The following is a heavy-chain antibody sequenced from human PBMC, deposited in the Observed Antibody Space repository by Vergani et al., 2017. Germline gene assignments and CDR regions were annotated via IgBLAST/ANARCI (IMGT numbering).Heavy chain of an antibody. CDR3: STLSGEQPHYYYYYYMDV. D-gene: IGHD7-27*01. V-gene: IGHV3-15*01. CDR2: IKSKTDGGTT. J-gene: IGHJ6*03. Sequence: EVQLLESGGGLVQPGGSLRLSCAASGFTFSNAWMSWVRQAPGKGLEWVGRIKSKTDGGTTDYAAPVKGRFTISRDDSKNTLYLQMNSLKTEDAAVYYCSTLSGEQPHYYYYYYMDVWGKGTTVTGSS. CDR1: GFTFSNAW.